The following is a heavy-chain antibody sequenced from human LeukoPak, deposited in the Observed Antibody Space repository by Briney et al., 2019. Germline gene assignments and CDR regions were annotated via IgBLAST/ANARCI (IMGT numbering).Heavy chain of an antibody. CDR1: GFIFSNYA. Sequence: PGGSLRLSCAASGFIFSNYAMSWVRQAPGKGLEWVSGISASAGSAVYADSVKGRFTISRDNSKNMMYLQMNSLRAEDSAVYYCAKDQGSGLGSYSWGYFDYWGQGTLVTVSS. CDR2: ISASAGSA. D-gene: IGHD3-10*01. V-gene: IGHV3-23*01. J-gene: IGHJ4*02. CDR3: AKDQGSGLGSYSWGYFDY.